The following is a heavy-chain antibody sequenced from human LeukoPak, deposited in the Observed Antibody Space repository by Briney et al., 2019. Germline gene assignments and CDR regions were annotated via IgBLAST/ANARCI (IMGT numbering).Heavy chain of an antibody. CDR1: GFTFSSYA. D-gene: IGHD3-10*01. CDR2: VSGSGGST. J-gene: IGHJ4*02. Sequence: GGSLRLSCAASGFTFSSYAMSWVRQAPGKGLEWVSAVSGSGGSTYYADSVKGRFTISRDNSKNTLYLQMNSLRAEDTGVYYCAKGTPYYYGSGSYPSPFDYWGQGTLVTVSS. V-gene: IGHV3-23*01. CDR3: AKGTPYYYGSGSYPSPFDY.